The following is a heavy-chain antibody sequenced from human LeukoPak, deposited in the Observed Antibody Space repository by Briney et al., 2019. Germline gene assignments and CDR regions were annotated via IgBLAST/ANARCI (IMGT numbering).Heavy chain of an antibody. CDR1: GGSISSGGYY. Sequence: SETLSLTCTVSGGSISSGGYYWSWIRQHPGKGLEWIGYIYYSGSTYYNPSLKSRVTISVDTSKNQFSLKLSSVTAADTAVYYCARDRVVGTCGFAFDIWGQGTMVTVSS. CDR2: IYYSGST. CDR3: ARDRVVGTCGFAFDI. D-gene: IGHD4-23*01. J-gene: IGHJ3*02. V-gene: IGHV4-31*03.